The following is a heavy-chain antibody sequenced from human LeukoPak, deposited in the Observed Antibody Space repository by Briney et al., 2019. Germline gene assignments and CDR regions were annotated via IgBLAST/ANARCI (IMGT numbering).Heavy chain of an antibody. CDR3: ARGARSSDY. Sequence: SETLSLTCTVSGLSISANSWSWIRQPPPKGLEWIGYIYNSVTTNYNPSLTSRVTISVDTSKKQLSLKLSSATAADTAVYYCARGARSSDYWGQGTLVTVSS. J-gene: IGHJ4*02. CDR1: GLSISANS. V-gene: IGHV4-59*13. CDR2: IYNSVTT. D-gene: IGHD3-10*01.